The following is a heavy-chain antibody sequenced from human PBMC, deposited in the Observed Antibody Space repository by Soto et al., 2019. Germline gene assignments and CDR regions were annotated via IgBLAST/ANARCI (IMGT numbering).Heavy chain of an antibody. CDR1: GLTCSSHA. D-gene: IGHD3-16*01. Sequence: SRRLACAAAGLTCSSHALHWLRQAPGKGLEWVAVISYDGNTQYYADSVKGRFTISRDNSKNTLYLQMNSLRAEDTAVYYCARSNVGAYAYRGHGTLVTVSS. CDR2: ISYDGNTQ. V-gene: IGHV3-30-3*01. J-gene: IGHJ4*01. CDR3: ARSNVGAYAY.